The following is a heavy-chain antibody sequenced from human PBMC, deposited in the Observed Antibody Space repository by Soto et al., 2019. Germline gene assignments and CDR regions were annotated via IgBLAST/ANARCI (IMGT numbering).Heavy chain of an antibody. Sequence: QVQLVESGGGVVQPGRSLRLSCAASGFTFSSYGMHWVRQAPGKGLEWVAVIWYDGSNKYYADSVKGRFTISRDNSKNTLYLQMNSLRAEDTAVYYCARDRNYYYYGMDVWGQGTTVTVSS. CDR3: ARDRNYYYYGMDV. CDR1: GFTFSSYG. V-gene: IGHV3-33*01. J-gene: IGHJ6*02. CDR2: IWYDGSNK.